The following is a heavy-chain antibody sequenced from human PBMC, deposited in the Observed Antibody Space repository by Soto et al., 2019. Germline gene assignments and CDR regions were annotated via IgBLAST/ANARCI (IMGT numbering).Heavy chain of an antibody. V-gene: IGHV4-34*01. CDR1: GGSFSGYY. CDR2: INQSGST. Sequence: QVQLQQWGAGLLKPSETLSLTCAVYGGSFSGYYWSWIRQPPGKGLEWIGEINQSGSTNYNPSLKSRVTITVDTSKNQFSLKLSSVTAADTAVYYCARTGDIVVVPAPEGFDPWGQGTLVTVSS. D-gene: IGHD2-2*01. J-gene: IGHJ5*02. CDR3: ARTGDIVVVPAPEGFDP.